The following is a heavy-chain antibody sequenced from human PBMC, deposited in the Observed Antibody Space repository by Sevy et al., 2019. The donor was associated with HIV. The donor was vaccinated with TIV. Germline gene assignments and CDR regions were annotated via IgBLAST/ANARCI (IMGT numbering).Heavy chain of an antibody. Sequence: GGSLRLSCAASGFTFSSYGMHWVRQAPGKGLEWVAVIWYDGSNKYYADSVKGRFTISRDNSKNTLYLQMNSLRAEDMAVYYCAAGGPGVSAYYYGSGSYYPPYYYYGMDVWGQGTTVTVSS. CDR2: IWYDGSNK. CDR3: AAGGPGVSAYYYGSGSYYPPYYYYGMDV. D-gene: IGHD3-10*01. J-gene: IGHJ6*02. CDR1: GFTFSSYG. V-gene: IGHV3-33*01.